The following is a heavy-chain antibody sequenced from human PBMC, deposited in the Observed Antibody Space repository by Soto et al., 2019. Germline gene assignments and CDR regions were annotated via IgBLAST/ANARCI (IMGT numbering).Heavy chain of an antibody. CDR2: INHSGST. CDR1: GGSFSGYY. D-gene: IGHD3-10*01. CDR3: ARGRYVYYYGSGSYYYYYYGMDV. Sequence: PSETLSLTCAVYGGSFSGYYWSWIRQPPGKGLEWIGEINHSGSTNYNPSLKSRVTISVDTSKNQFSLKLSSVTAADTAVYYCARGRYVYYYGSGSYYYYYYGMDVWGQRTTVTVSS. J-gene: IGHJ6*02. V-gene: IGHV4-34*01.